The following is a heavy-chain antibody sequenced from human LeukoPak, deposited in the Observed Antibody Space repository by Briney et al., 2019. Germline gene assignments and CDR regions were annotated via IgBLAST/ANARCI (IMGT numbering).Heavy chain of an antibody. J-gene: IGHJ4*02. Sequence: GGSLRLSCAASGFTFSDYYMSWIRQAPGKGLEWVSYISGSVSTIYYADSVKGRFTISRDNAKNSLYLQMNSLRAEDTAVYYCARYYYDSSGYYYFDYWGQGTLVTVSS. CDR3: ARYYYDSSGYYYFDY. V-gene: IGHV3-11*01. D-gene: IGHD3-22*01. CDR1: GFTFSDYY. CDR2: ISGSVSTI.